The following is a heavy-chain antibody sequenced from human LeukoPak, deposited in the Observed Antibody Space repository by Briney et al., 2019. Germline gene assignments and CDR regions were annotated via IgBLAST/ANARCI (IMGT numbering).Heavy chain of an antibody. V-gene: IGHV3-66*01. CDR2: IYSGGST. Sequence: PGGSLRLSCAASGFTFSSYAMSWVRQAPGKGLEWVSVIYSGGSTYYADSVKGRFTISRDNSKNTLYLQMNSLRAEDTAVYYCASRLDVWGQGTTVTVSS. CDR1: GFTFSSYA. J-gene: IGHJ6*02. CDR3: ASRLDV.